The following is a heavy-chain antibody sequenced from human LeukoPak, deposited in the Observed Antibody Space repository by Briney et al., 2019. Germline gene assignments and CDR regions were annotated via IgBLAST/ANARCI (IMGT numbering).Heavy chain of an antibody. V-gene: IGHV3-30*18. Sequence: PGRSLRLSCAASGFTFSSYGMHWVRQAPGKGLEWVAVISYDGSNKYYADSVKGRFTISRDNSKNTLYLQMNSLRAEDTAVYYCAKGVHDFWSGSYYGMDVWGQGTTVTVSS. D-gene: IGHD3-3*01. J-gene: IGHJ6*02. CDR3: AKGVHDFWSGSYYGMDV. CDR2: ISYDGSNK. CDR1: GFTFSSYG.